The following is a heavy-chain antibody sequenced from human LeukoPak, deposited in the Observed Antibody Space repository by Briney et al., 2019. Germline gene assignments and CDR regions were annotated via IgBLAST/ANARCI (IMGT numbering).Heavy chain of an antibody. J-gene: IGHJ4*02. D-gene: IGHD6-19*01. CDR1: GGSISSYY. CDR3: ARHGGTYSSGWYEYDY. V-gene: IGHV4-59*08. Sequence: PSETLSLTCTDSGGSISSYYWSWIRQPLGKGLEWIGYMYNSGSTSYNPSLKSRVTISVDTSKNQFSLKLSSVTAADTAVYYCARHGGTYSSGWYEYDYWGQGTLVTVSS. CDR2: MYNSGST.